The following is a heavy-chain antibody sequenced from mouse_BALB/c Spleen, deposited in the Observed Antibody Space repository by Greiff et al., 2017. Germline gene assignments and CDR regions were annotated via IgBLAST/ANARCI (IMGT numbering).Heavy chain of an antibody. Sequence: EVKLMESGAELVKPGASVKLSCTASGFNIKDTYMHWVKQRPEQGLEWIGRIDPANGNTKYDPKFQGKATITADTSSNTAYLQLSSLTSEDTAVYYCARDLLMDYWGQGTSVTVSS. V-gene: IGHV14-3*02. J-gene: IGHJ4*01. CDR2: IDPANGNT. CDR1: GFNIKDTY. CDR3: ARDLLMDY.